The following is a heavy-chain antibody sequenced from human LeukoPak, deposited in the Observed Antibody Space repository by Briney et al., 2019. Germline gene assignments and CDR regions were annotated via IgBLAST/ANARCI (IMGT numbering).Heavy chain of an antibody. CDR1: GFTFSSYA. V-gene: IGHV3-23*01. Sequence: PGGSLRLSCAASGFTFSSYAMSWVGQAPGKGLEWVSAISGSGGSTYYADSVKGRFTISRDNSKNTLYLQMNSLRAEDTAVYYCAKVPLLRFLEWLLIFDYWGQGTLVTVSS. J-gene: IGHJ4*02. CDR3: AKVPLLRFLEWLLIFDY. D-gene: IGHD3-3*01. CDR2: ISGSGGST.